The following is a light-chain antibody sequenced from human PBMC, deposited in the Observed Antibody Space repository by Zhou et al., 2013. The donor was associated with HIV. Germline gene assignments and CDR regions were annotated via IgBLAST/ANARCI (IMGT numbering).Light chain of an antibody. CDR3: QQYGPEST. CDR2: AAS. Sequence: EIVMTQSPGTLSVSPGDGATLSCRASENINTKLAWYQQKPGQAPRLLIIAASTRAAGVPARFSGSGSGTDFTLTISSLEPEDFAVYYCQQYGPESTFGQGTKLE. V-gene: IGKV3D-15*01. J-gene: IGKJ2*01. CDR1: ENINTK.